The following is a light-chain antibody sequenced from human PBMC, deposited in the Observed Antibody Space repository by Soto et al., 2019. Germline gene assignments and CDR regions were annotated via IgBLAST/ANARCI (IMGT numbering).Light chain of an antibody. CDR2: EAS. V-gene: IGKV1-5*03. Sequence: DIQMTQSPATLSASVGDSVTITCRASQSITNWLAWYQVKPGKAPKLLIHEASNLHSGVSSRFTGRGYGTDFNLTLTSLQAEDFAIYYCQQYKSYWMFGQGTRVDLK. J-gene: IGKJ1*01. CDR3: QQYKSYWM. CDR1: QSITNW.